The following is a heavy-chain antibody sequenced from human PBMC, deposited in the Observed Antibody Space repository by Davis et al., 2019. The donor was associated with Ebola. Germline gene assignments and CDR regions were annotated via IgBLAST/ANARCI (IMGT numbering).Heavy chain of an antibody. J-gene: IGHJ4*02. CDR1: GFTFSDYY. CDR3: ATTQWLREFDN. CDR2: ISTGGGAI. D-gene: IGHD6-19*01. Sequence: PGGSLRLSCAASGFTFSDYYMSRIRQAPGKRLEWLSYISTGGGAIYYSDSVKGRFTISRDNAKNSVYLQMNSLRVDDTAVYYCATTQWLREFDNWGQGTLVTVSS. V-gene: IGHV3-11*01.